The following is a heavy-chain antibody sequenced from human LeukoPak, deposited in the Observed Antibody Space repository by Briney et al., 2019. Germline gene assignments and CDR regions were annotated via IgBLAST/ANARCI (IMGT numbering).Heavy chain of an antibody. CDR2: ITGTGAST. CDR1: GFTFSNYT. CDR3: AKYMGYSSSWIEY. D-gene: IGHD6-13*01. Sequence: PGGSLRLSCAASGFTFSNYTMSWVRQAPGKGLEWVSTITGTGASTYYADSVKGRFTISRDSSKNTLYLQMDSLRAEDTALYYCAKYMGYSSSWIEYWGQGTLVTGPS. V-gene: IGHV3-23*01. J-gene: IGHJ4*02.